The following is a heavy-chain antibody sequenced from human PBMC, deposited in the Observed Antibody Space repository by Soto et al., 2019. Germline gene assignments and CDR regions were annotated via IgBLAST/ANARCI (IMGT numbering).Heavy chain of an antibody. Sequence: ASVKVSCKASGYTFTSYYMHGVRQAPGQGLEWMGIINPSGGSTSYAQKFQGRVTMTRDTSTSTVYMELSSLRSEDTAVYYCARSLYSSSSLDYYYGMDVWGQGTTVTVSS. V-gene: IGHV1-46*01. D-gene: IGHD6-6*01. CDR2: INPSGGST. CDR1: GYTFTSYY. J-gene: IGHJ6*02. CDR3: ARSLYSSSSLDYYYGMDV.